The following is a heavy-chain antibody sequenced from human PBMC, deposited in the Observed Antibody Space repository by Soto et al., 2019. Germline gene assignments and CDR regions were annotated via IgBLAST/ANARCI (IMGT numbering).Heavy chain of an antibody. J-gene: IGHJ6*04. V-gene: IGHV4-59*01. CDR2: IYYSGST. CDR1: GGSISSYY. CDR3: ARDSLEYCSSTSCYSGMDV. Sequence: SSETLSLTCTVSGGSISSYYWSWIRQPPGKGLEWIGYIYYSGSTNYNPSLKSRVTISVDTSKNQFSLKLSSVTAADTAVYYCARDSLEYCSSTSCYSGMDVWGKGTTVTVSS. D-gene: IGHD2-2*01.